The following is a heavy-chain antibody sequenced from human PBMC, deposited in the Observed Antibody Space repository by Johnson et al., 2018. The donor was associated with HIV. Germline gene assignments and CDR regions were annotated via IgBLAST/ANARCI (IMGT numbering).Heavy chain of an antibody. CDR1: GFTFSSYG. D-gene: IGHD3-22*01. CDR3: ARDSDSLYAFDI. Sequence: QVQLVESGGGMVKPGGSLRLSCAASGFTFSSYGMHWVRQAPGKGLEWVAVISYDGSNKYYADSVKGRFTISRDNSKNTLYLQMNSLRAEDTAVYYCARDSDSLYAFDIWGQGTMVTVSS. V-gene: IGHV3-30*03. J-gene: IGHJ3*02. CDR2: ISYDGSNK.